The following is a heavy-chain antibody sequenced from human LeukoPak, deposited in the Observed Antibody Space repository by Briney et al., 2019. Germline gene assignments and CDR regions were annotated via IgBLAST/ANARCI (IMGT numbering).Heavy chain of an antibody. CDR2: ITSGTSYT. J-gene: IGHJ4*02. Sequence: GGSLRLSCAAYAFTFSDYYMSWIRQAPGKGLEWVAYITSGTSYTNYADSVKGRFTISRDNVKNSLYLQMNSLRAEDTAVFYCARVTGSYSFDSWGQGTLVTVSS. CDR1: AFTFSDYY. D-gene: IGHD3-10*01. CDR3: ARVTGSYSFDS. V-gene: IGHV3-11*05.